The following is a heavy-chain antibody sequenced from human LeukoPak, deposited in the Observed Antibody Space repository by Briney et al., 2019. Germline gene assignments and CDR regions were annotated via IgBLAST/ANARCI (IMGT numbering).Heavy chain of an antibody. CDR2: INWNSGSI. V-gene: IGHV3-9*01. J-gene: IGHJ4*02. CDR3: AREGPRRIDY. CDR1: GFTFDGYA. Sequence: GGSLRLSCAASGFTFDGYAMHWVRQVPGKGLEWVSGINWNSGSIGYADSVKGRFTISRDNAKNSLYLQMNSLRAEDTAVYYCAREGPRRIDYWGQGTLVTVSS.